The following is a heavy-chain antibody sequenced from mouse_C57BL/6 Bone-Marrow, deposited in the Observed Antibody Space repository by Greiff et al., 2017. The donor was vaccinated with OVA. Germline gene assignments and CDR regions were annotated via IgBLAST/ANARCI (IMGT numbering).Heavy chain of an antibody. CDR1: GYTFTDYY. Sequence: VQLQQSGPVLVKPGASVKMSCKASGYTFTDYYMNWVKQSHGKSLEWIGVINPYNGGTSYNQKFKGKATLTVDKSSSTAYMELNSLTSEDSAVYYCARAVDYYAMDYWGQGTSVTVSS. CDR3: ARAVDYYAMDY. J-gene: IGHJ4*01. CDR2: INPYNGGT. V-gene: IGHV1-19*01.